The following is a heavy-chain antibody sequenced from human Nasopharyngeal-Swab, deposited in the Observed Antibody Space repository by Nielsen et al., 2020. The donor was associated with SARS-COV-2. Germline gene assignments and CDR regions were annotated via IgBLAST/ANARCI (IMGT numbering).Heavy chain of an antibody. J-gene: IGHJ4*02. V-gene: IGHV3-73*01. CDR3: TTDFYFDY. Sequence: GESLKISCVASGFIFSESAMHWVRQASGKGLEWVGRIGDKAHNYATTYGASMKGRFTISRDDSTNTAFLQMDSLKTEDTALYYCTTDFYFDYWGQGALVTVSS. CDR2: IGDKAHNYAT. CDR1: GFIFSESA.